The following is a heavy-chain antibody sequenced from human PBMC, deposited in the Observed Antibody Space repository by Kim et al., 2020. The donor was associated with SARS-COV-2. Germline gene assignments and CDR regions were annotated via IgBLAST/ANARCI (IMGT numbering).Heavy chain of an antibody. CDR1: GFTVNNNC. Sequence: GGSLRLSCAASGFTVNNNCMTWVRQAPGKGLAWVSLIYSGGTTFYADSVKGRFTISRDNSKNTLYLQMNSLRAEDTAVYSCAAVGADGTEYFHQWGRGTLVTVSS. D-gene: IGHD6-13*01. CDR3: AAVGADGTEYFHQ. CDR2: IYSGGTT. J-gene: IGHJ1*01. V-gene: IGHV3-66*01.